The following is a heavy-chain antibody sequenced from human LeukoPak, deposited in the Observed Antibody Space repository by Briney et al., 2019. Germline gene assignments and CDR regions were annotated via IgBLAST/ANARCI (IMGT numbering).Heavy chain of an antibody. J-gene: IGHJ4*02. CDR3: ARDLGYCSGGSCYDY. V-gene: IGHV1-69*13. D-gene: IGHD2-15*01. CDR2: IIPIFGTA. CDR1: GGTVSSYA. Sequence: ASVKVSCKASGGTVSSYASSWVRQAPGQGLEWIGGIIPIFGTANYAQKFQGRVTITADESTSTAYMELSSLRSEDTAVYYCARDLGYCSGGSCYDYWGEGTLVSVSS.